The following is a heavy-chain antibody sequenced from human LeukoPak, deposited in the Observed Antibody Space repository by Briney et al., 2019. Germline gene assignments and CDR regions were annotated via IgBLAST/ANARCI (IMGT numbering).Heavy chain of an antibody. D-gene: IGHD3-22*01. CDR2: TYYRSKRYN. CDR1: GDSVSSNSAA. CDR3: ARVDGDSSGYYFDY. Sequence: PSQTLPLTCAISGDSVSSNSAAWSWIRQSPSSGLEWLGRTYYRSKRYNDYAVSVKGRITVNPDTSQNQFSLQLNSVTPEDTAVYYCARVDGDSSGYYFDYWAQGTLVTVSS. J-gene: IGHJ4*02. V-gene: IGHV6-1*01.